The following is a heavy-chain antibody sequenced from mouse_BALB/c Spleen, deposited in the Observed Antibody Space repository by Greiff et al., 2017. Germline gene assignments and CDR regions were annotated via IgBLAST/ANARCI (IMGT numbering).Heavy chain of an antibody. V-gene: IGHV5-4*02. J-gene: IGHJ3*01. CDR1: GFTFSDYY. D-gene: IGHD2-4*01. Sequence: EVKLMESGGGLVKPGGSLKLSCAASGFTFSDYYMYWVRQTPEKRLEWVATISDGGSYTYYPDSVKGRFTISRDNAKNNLYLQMSSLKSEDTAMYYCARGGRDYDQFAYWGQGTLVTVSA. CDR3: ARGGRDYDQFAY. CDR2: ISDGGSYT.